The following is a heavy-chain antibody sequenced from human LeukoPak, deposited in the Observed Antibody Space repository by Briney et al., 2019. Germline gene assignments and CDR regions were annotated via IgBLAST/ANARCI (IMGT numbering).Heavy chain of an antibody. CDR3: AKMPTVGATTAEYFQH. CDR1: GFTFSSYA. CDR2: ISGGGGST. V-gene: IGHV3-23*01. D-gene: IGHD1-26*01. Sequence: GGSLRLSCAASGFTFSSYAMSWVRQAPGKGLEWVSAISGGGGSTYYADSVKGRFTISRDNSKNTLYLQMNSLRAEDTAVYYCAKMPTVGATTAEYFQHWGQGTLVTVSS. J-gene: IGHJ1*01.